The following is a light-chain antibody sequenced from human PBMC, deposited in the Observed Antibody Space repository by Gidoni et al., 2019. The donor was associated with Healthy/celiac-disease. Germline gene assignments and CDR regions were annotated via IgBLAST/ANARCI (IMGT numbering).Light chain of an antibody. V-gene: IGKV3-11*01. CDR2: DAS. J-gene: IGKJ1*01. Sequence: EIVLTQSPATLALSPGERATLPSRASQSVSSYLAWYQQKPGQAPRLLIYDASNRATGIPARFSGSGSGTDFTLTISSLEPEDFAVYYCQQRSNWPGTFGQGTKVEIK. CDR3: QQRSNWPGT. CDR1: QSVSSY.